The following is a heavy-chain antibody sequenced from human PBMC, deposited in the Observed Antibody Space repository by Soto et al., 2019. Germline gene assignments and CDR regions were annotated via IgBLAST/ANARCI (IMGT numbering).Heavy chain of an antibody. CDR2: IYYSGST. CDR1: GGSISSGDYY. V-gene: IGHV4-30-4*01. Sequence: LSLTCTVSGGSISSGDYYWSWIRQPPGKGLEWIGYIYYSGSTYYNPSLKSRVTISLDTTKNQFSLKLSSVTAADTAVYYCARVGSSIAVRHFDYWGQGTLVTVSS. D-gene: IGHD6-6*01. J-gene: IGHJ4*02. CDR3: ARVGSSIAVRHFDY.